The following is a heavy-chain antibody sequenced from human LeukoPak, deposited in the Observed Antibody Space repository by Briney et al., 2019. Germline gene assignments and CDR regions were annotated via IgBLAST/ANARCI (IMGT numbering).Heavy chain of an antibody. V-gene: IGHV4-59*12. Sequence: SETLSLTCTVSGGSISSYYWSWIRQPPGKGLEWIGYIYYSGSTNYNPSLKSRVTISVDTSKNQFSLKLSSVTAADTAVYYCARAGGLLVRNWGQGTLVTVSS. CDR3: ARAGGLLVRN. CDR1: GGSISSYY. J-gene: IGHJ4*02. D-gene: IGHD2-21*01. CDR2: IYYSGST.